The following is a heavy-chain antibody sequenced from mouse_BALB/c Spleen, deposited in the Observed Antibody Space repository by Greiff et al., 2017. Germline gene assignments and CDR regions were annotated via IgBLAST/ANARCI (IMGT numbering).Heavy chain of an antibody. CDR1: GYIFITYW. Sequence: QVQLKQSGPELVRPGASVKLSCKASGYIFITYWMNWVKQRPGQGLEWIGQIFPASGSTNYNEKFKGKATLTVDTSSSTAYVDLSSLTSEDSAVYYCARRGYYWYFDVWGAGTTVTVSS. J-gene: IGHJ1*01. CDR3: ARRGYYWYFDV. V-gene: IGHV1S40*01. D-gene: IGHD2-2*01. CDR2: IFPASGST.